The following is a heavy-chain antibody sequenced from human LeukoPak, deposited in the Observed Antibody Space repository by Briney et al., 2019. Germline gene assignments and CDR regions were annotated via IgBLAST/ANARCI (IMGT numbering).Heavy chain of an antibody. D-gene: IGHD3-22*01. V-gene: IGHV3-30*03. Sequence: GTSLRLSCAASGFTFSTYGMHWVRQAPGKGLEWVAVISYHGNNKYYADSVKGRFTISRDNSKNTLYLQMNSLRAEDTAVYYCARCPESSGYYYELDSWGQGTLVTVSS. CDR2: ISYHGNNK. CDR3: ARCPESSGYYYELDS. J-gene: IGHJ4*02. CDR1: GFTFSTYG.